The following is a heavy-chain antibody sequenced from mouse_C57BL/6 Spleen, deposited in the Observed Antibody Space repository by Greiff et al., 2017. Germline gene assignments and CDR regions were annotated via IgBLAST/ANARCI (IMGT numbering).Heavy chain of an antibody. J-gene: IGHJ4*01. V-gene: IGHV1-55*01. D-gene: IGHD1-1*01. Sequence: QVPLPQPGAELVKPGASVKMSCKASGYTFTSYWITWVKQRPGQGLEWIGDIYPGSGSTNYNEKFKSKATLTVATSSSTAYMQLSRLTSEDSAVYYCARRGTTVPYYAMDYWGQGTSVTVSS. CDR3: ARRGTTVPYYAMDY. CDR1: GYTFTSYW. CDR2: IYPGSGST.